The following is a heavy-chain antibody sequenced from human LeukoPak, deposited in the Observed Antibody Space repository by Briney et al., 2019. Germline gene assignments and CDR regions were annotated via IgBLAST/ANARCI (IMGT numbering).Heavy chain of an antibody. J-gene: IGHJ4*02. D-gene: IGHD3-10*01. CDR1: GYTFTSYG. CDR2: ISAYNGNT. V-gene: IGHV1-18*01. CDR3: ATSSLNYYGSGSYYGY. Sequence: ASVKVSCEASGYTFTSYGISWVRQAPGQGLEWMGRISAYNGNTNYAQKLQGRVTMTTDTSTSTAYMELRSLRSDDTAVYYCATSSLNYYGSGSYYGYWGQGTLVTVSS.